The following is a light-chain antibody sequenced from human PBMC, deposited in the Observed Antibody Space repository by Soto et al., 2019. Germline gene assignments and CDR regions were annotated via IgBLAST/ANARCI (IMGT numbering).Light chain of an antibody. V-gene: IGKV3-15*01. CDR3: QQYNNWLYT. CDR1: QSVSSS. CDR2: GAS. J-gene: IGKJ2*01. Sequence: EIAMTQSPATLSVSPGERATLSCRASQSVSSSLAWYQQKPGQAPRLLFYGASTRATGVPARFSGSGSGTEFTLTISSLQSEDLAVYYCQQYNNWLYTFGQGTKLEIK.